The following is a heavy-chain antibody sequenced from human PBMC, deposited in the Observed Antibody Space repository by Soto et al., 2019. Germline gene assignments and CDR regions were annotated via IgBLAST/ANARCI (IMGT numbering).Heavy chain of an antibody. CDR3: SRGELLWFGELLR. Sequence: QVQLVQSGAEVKKPGASVKVSCKASGYTFTSYEINWVRQATRQGVEGRGWMNPNSGVTGYAQKIQGRVTMTTNTSIITAYMELSSLRSEETAVYYCSRGELLWFGELLRWGQGTLVTVSS. J-gene: IGHJ4*02. CDR2: MNPNSGVT. CDR1: GYTFTSYE. D-gene: IGHD3-10*01. V-gene: IGHV1-8*01.